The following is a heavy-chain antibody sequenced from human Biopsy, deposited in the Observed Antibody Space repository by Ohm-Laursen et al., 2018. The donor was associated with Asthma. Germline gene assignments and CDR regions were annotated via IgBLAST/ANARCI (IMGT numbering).Heavy chain of an antibody. D-gene: IGHD3-22*01. V-gene: IGHV4-31*03. CDR1: YGSITRGGYY. Sequence: TLSLTCTVSYGSITRGGYYWTWIRQHPGKGLERIGFIYYSGSTYYNPSLKSRVSISIDTSKNQFSLKLSSVTAADTAVYYCARAQDYYDSRGYYRSFDYWGQGTLVTASS. CDR2: IYYSGST. CDR3: ARAQDYYDSRGYYRSFDY. J-gene: IGHJ4*02.